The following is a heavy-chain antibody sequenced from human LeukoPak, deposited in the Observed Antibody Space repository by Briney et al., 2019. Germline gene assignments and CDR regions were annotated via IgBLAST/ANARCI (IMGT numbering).Heavy chain of an antibody. J-gene: IGHJ4*02. CDR2: NNISGSY. CDR1: GGSFSGYY. Sequence: SSETLSLTCAVYGGSFSGYYCSWIRQPPGKGLEWIGENNISGSYKWYPCLRSRVTISVDTAKNQLHMKRSSVTAADAAVYYCARGQGDTIFYDYLGQGSLVTVSS. CDR3: ARGQGDTIFYDY. D-gene: IGHD3-9*01. V-gene: IGHV4-34*01.